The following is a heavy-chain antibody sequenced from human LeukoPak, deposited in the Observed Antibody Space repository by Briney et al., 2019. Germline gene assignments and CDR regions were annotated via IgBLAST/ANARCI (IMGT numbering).Heavy chain of an antibody. D-gene: IGHD2-15*01. V-gene: IGHV3-21*01. Sequence: GSLRLSCAASGFTFSSYSMNWVRQAPGKGLEWVSSISSSSSYIYYADSVKGRFTISRDNAKNSLYLQMNSLRAEDTAVYYCAREGGYCFGAGCRYFDYWGQGTLVTVSS. J-gene: IGHJ4*02. CDR2: ISSSSSYI. CDR3: AREGGYCFGAGCRYFDY. CDR1: GFTFSSYS.